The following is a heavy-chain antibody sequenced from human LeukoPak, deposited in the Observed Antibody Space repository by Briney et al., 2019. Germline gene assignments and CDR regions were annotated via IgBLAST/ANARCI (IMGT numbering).Heavy chain of an antibody. J-gene: IGHJ4*02. CDR1: GYTLTELS. CDR3: ATVPRYCSSTSCPYYFDY. Sequence: ASVKVSCKVSGYTLTELSMHWVRQAPGKGLEWMGGFDPEDGETIYAQKFQGRVTITEDTSTDTAYMELSSLRSEDTAVYYCATVPRYCSSTSCPYYFDYWGQGTLVTVSS. D-gene: IGHD2-2*01. CDR2: FDPEDGET. V-gene: IGHV1-24*01.